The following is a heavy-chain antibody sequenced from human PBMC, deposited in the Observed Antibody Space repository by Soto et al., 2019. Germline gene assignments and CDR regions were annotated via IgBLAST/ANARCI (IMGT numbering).Heavy chain of an antibody. V-gene: IGHV3-33*01. Sequence: QVQLVESGGGVVQPGRSLRLSCAASGFTFSSYGMHWVRQAPGKGLEWVAVIWYDGSNKYYADSVKGRFTISRDNSKNPLYLQINSLRAEDTAVYYCARETPRVNWFDPWGQGPLVTVSS. CDR1: GFTFSSYG. J-gene: IGHJ5*02. CDR3: ARETPRVNWFDP. CDR2: IWYDGSNK.